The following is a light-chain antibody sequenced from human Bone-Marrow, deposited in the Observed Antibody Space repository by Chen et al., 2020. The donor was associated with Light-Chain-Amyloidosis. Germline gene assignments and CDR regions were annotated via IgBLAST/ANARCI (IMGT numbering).Light chain of an antibody. V-gene: IGLV3-25*03. CDR3: QSADSRCTYEVI. Sequence: SYELTQPPSVSVCPGQTARITCTGDDLPTKYAYWYQQKPGQAPVLVIHRDTERPSGISERFSGSRSAPPSTLTILGVQAVDEADYHCQSADSRCTYEVIFGCGTKLPVL. CDR2: RDT. J-gene: IGLJ2*01. CDR1: DLPTKY.